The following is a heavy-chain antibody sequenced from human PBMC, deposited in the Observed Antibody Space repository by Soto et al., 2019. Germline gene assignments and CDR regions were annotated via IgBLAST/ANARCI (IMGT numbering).Heavy chain of an antibody. CDR3: ARYYFDSSGYSNWFDP. CDR1: GGSITSGAYY. D-gene: IGHD3-22*01. V-gene: IGHV4-31*11. CDR2: IHYSGRT. J-gene: IGHJ5*02. Sequence: TLSLTCAVSGGSITSGAYYWTWIRQHPGKGLEWIAYIHYSGRTYYNPSLKSRVTISVDTSNNQFSLKLSSVTAADTAVYYCARYYFDSSGYSNWFDPWGQGTLVTVSS.